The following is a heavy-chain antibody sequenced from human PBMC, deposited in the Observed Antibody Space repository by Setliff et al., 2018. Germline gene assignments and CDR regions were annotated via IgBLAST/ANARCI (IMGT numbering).Heavy chain of an antibody. D-gene: IGHD4-4*01. V-gene: IGHV3-21*01. CDR3: ARGAVTTGQWLPPRAFDI. CDR2: ISSSSSYI. CDR1: GFTFSSYS. J-gene: IGHJ3*02. Sequence: PGGSLRLSCAASGFTFSSYSMNWVRQAPGKGLEWVSSISSSSSYIYYADSVKGRFTISRDNAKNSLYLQMNSLRAEDTAVYYCARGAVTTGQWLPPRAFDIWGQGTMVTVSS.